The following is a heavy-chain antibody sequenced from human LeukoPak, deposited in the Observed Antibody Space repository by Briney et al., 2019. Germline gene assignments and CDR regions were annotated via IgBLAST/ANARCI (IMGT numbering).Heavy chain of an antibody. V-gene: IGHV3-21*01. CDR3: ARVWSPPYTSSWPDYFDH. CDR1: GFTFSTYN. D-gene: IGHD2-2*01. J-gene: IGHJ4*02. Sequence: PGGSLRLSCAASGFTFSTYNMNWVRQAPGKGLEWVSSITSSSTYIYYADSVRGRFTISRDNAKNSLLLQMNSLRAEDTGVYFCARVWSPPYTSSWPDYFDHWGQGTLVTVSS. CDR2: ITSSSTYI.